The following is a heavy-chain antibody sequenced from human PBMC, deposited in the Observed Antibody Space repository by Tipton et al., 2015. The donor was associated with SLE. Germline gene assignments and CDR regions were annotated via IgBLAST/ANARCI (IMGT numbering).Heavy chain of an antibody. CDR1: GYSISSGYY. CDR3: AGRVPAAMVDWYFDL. CDR2: IYYSGST. V-gene: IGHV4-38-2*01. Sequence: PGLVKPSETLSLTCAVSGYSISSGYYWGWIRQPPGKGLEWIGSIYYSGSTYYNPSLKSRVTISVDTSKNQFSLKLSSVTAADTAVYYCAGRVPAAMVDWYFDLWGRGTLVTVSS. D-gene: IGHD2-2*01. J-gene: IGHJ2*01.